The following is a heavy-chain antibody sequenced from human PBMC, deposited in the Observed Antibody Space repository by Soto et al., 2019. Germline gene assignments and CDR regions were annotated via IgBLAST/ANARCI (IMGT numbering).Heavy chain of an antibody. CDR3: ARDRRGHCSGGSCYATYGMDV. Sequence: ASETLFLRFTVSGGSLSSYYWSWSRRPPGKGLGWFGYFFYRGSTNYNPSLKSRVTISVDTSKNHLSPKLSSVTAADTAVYYCARDRRGHCSGGSCYATYGMDVWGQGTTVTVSS. CDR2: FFYRGST. V-gene: IGHV4-59*01. CDR1: GGSLSSYY. D-gene: IGHD2-15*01. J-gene: IGHJ6*02.